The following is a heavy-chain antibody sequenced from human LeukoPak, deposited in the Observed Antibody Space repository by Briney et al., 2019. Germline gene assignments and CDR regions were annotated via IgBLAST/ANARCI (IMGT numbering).Heavy chain of an antibody. Sequence: ASVKVSCKASGYTFTGYYMHWVRQAPGQGLEWMGWINPNSGGTNYAQKFQGWVTMTRDTSISTAYMELSRLRSDDTAVYYCARVGSTSCYCYFDYWGQGTLVTVSS. J-gene: IGHJ4*02. V-gene: IGHV1-2*04. CDR3: ARVGSTSCYCYFDY. CDR1: GYTFTGYY. CDR2: INPNSGGT. D-gene: IGHD2-2*01.